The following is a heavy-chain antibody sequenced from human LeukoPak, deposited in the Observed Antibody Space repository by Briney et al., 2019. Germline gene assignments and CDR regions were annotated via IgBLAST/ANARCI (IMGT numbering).Heavy chain of an antibody. CDR2: ISAYNGNT. V-gene: IGHV1-18*01. Sequence: ASVKVSCKASGYTFTSYGISWVRQAPGQGLEWMGWISAYNGNTNYAQKLQGRVTMTTDTSTSTAYMELRSLRSDDTAVYYCARVVPAAAVVVVAAIDYWGQGTLVTVSS. D-gene: IGHD2-15*01. J-gene: IGHJ4*02. CDR1: GYTFTSYG. CDR3: ARVVPAAAVVVVAAIDY.